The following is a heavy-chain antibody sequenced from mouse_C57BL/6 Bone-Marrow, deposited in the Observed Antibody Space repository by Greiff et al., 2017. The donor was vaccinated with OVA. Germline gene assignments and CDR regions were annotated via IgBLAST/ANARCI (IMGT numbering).Heavy chain of an antibody. D-gene: IGHD1-1*01. Sequence: QVQLQQPGAELVKPGASVKLSCKASGYTFTSYWMHWVKQRPGQGLEWIGMIHPNSGSTNYNEKFKSKATLTVDNSSSTAYMQLSSLTSEDSAVYYCARAITTVVATPNWYFDVWGTGTTVTVSS. CDR2: IHPNSGST. CDR3: ARAITTVVATPNWYFDV. J-gene: IGHJ1*03. V-gene: IGHV1-64*01. CDR1: GYTFTSYW.